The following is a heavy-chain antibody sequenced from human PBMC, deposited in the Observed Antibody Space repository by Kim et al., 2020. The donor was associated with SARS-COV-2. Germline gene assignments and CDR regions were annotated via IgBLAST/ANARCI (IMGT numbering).Heavy chain of an antibody. J-gene: IGHJ6*02. CDR1: GYTFTSYY. CDR2: INPSGGST. D-gene: IGHD6-19*01. Sequence: ASVKVSCKASGYTFTSYYMHWVRQAPGQGLEWMGIINPSGGSTSYAQKFQGRVTMTRDTSTSTVYMELSSLRSEDTAVYYCARGVPRPSAKQWLVPTVIRCYFYYYYGMDVWRQGTTVTV. V-gene: IGHV1-46*01. CDR3: ARGVPRPSAKQWLVPTVIRCYFYYYYGMDV.